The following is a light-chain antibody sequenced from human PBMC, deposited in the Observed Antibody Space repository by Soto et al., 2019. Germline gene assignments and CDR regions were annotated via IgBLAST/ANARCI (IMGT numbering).Light chain of an antibody. CDR1: QSVRSN. CDR2: GAS. CDR3: QQYNTWPPIT. J-gene: IGKJ5*01. V-gene: IGKV3-15*01. Sequence: EIVMTQSPATMSVSPGGRVTLWSRASQSVRSNLAWYQQKPPQAPRLLXYGASTRATGLPARFSGSGSATDFTPTISSLQSEDFAVYYCQQYNTWPPITFGQGTRLEIK.